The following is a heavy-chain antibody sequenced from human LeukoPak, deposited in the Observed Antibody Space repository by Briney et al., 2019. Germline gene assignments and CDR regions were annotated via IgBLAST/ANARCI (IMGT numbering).Heavy chain of an antibody. D-gene: IGHD2-2*01. J-gene: IGHJ4*02. V-gene: IGHV3-23*01. CDR3: AKEAVVPAATDY. CDR1: GFTFSIYA. CDR2: ITSRGEST. Sequence: SGGSLRLSCAASGFTFSIYAMSWVRQAPGKGLQWVSSITSRGESTWYVDSVKGRFTITRDNSENTLYLQMNSLRAEDTAVYYCAKEAVVPAATDYWGQGTLVTVSS.